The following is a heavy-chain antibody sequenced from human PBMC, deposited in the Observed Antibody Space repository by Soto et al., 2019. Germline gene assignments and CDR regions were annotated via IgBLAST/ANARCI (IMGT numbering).Heavy chain of an antibody. Sequence: QLQLQESGPGLVKPSETLSLTCTVSGGSISSSSYYWGWIRQPPGKGLEWIGSIYYSGSTYYNPSLKSRVLISVDTPNNQFPRKLSSGTAADTAVYYCARRADIAAAGIRCFDPWGQGTLVTVSS. D-gene: IGHD6-13*01. J-gene: IGHJ5*02. CDR3: ARRADIAAAGIRCFDP. CDR2: IYYSGST. CDR1: GGSISSSSYY. V-gene: IGHV4-39*01.